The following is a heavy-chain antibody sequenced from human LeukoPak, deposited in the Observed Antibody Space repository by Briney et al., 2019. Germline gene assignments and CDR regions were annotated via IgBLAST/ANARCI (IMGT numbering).Heavy chain of an antibody. Sequence: NPSETLSLTCDVSGGSISTTNWWTWVRQPPGGGLEWIGEVHLNGRTHYSPSLESRVTMSVDMSENHVSLQLTSVTAADTAVYYCAREGGFYRPLDYSGPGTLVIVSA. CDR1: GGSISTTNW. V-gene: IGHV4-4*02. CDR2: VHLNGRT. D-gene: IGHD2/OR15-2a*01. CDR3: AREGGFYRPLDY. J-gene: IGHJ4*02.